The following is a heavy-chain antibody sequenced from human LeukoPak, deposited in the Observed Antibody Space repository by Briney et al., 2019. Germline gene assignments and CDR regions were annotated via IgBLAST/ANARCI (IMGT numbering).Heavy chain of an antibody. D-gene: IGHD3-10*01. Sequence: GGSLRLSCAASGFTVSSNYMSWVRQAPGKGLEWVSVIYSGGSTYYADSVKGRFTISRDNSKNTLYLQMNSLRAEDTAVYYCVRVKKWFGAFDIWGQGTMVTVSS. J-gene: IGHJ3*02. CDR1: GFTVSSNY. V-gene: IGHV3-66*01. CDR2: IYSGGST. CDR3: VRVKKWFGAFDI.